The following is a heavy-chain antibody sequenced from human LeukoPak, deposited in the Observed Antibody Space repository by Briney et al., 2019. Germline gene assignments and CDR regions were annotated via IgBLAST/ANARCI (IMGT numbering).Heavy chain of an antibody. CDR3: ARGIGYSSSWYRRNWFDP. Sequence: SETLSLTCAVYGGSFSGYYWSWIRQPPGKGLEWIGEINHSGSTNYNPSLKSRVTISVDTSKNQFSLKLSSVTAADTAVYSCARGIGYSSSWYRRNWFDPWGQGTLVTVSS. D-gene: IGHD6-13*01. CDR1: GGSFSGYY. J-gene: IGHJ5*02. V-gene: IGHV4-34*01. CDR2: INHSGST.